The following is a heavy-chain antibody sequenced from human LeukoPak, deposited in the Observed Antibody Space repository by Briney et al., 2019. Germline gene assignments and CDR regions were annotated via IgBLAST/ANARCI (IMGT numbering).Heavy chain of an antibody. CDR2: ISSSSSYI. CDR3: ALYGSGSYYPGYLGY. Sequence: GGSLRLSCAASGFTFSSYGMNWVRQAPGKGLEWVSSISSSSSYIYYADSVKGRFTISRDNAKNSLYLQMNSLRAEDTAVYYCALYGSGSYYPGYLGYWGQGTLVTVSS. V-gene: IGHV3-21*01. J-gene: IGHJ4*02. D-gene: IGHD3-10*01. CDR1: GFTFSSYG.